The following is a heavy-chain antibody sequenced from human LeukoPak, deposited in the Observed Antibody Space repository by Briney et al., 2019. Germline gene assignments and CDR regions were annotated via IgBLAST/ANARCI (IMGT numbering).Heavy chain of an antibody. CDR2: MYTSGTN. V-gene: IGHV4-61*02. CDR3: ARNGVGPSPTYYYYGDV. J-gene: IGHJ6*03. Sequence: SQTLSLTCTVSGGSISSGSYYWSWMRQPAGKGLVWIGRMYTSGTNNYNPSLKRRVTILVNTSKNQFSLMTSPVTAADTAVYCCARNGVGPSPTYYYYGDVWRRGTTVTVSS. D-gene: IGHD3-3*01. CDR1: GGSISSGSYY.